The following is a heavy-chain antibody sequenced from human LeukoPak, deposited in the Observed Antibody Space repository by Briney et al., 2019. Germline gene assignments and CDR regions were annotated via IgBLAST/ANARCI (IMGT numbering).Heavy chain of an antibody. CDR3: AREREAHCSGGSCYDAFDI. D-gene: IGHD2-15*01. CDR1: GYTFTSYA. V-gene: IGHV7-4-1*04. Sequence: ASVKVSCKASGYTFTSYAMNWVRQAPGQGLEWMGWINTNTGNPTYAQGFTGRFVFSLDTSVSMAYLQISSLKAENTAVYYCAREREAHCSGGSCYDAFDIWGQGTMVTVSS. J-gene: IGHJ3*02. CDR2: INTNTGNP.